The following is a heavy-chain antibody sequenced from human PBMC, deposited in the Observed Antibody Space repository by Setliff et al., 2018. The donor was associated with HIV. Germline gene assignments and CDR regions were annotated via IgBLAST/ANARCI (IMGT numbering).Heavy chain of an antibody. D-gene: IGHD5-18*01. CDR2: IISIFDKA. CDR1: GGTFSSDA. CDR3: ARGGVRGYSYGEAFDI. V-gene: IGHV1-69*13. J-gene: IGHJ3*02. Sequence: SVKVSCKASGGTFSSDAFSRVRQAPGQGLEWMGGIISIFDKANYAQKFHGRLTITADDSTRTVYMDLNSLGSGDTAVSYCARGGVRGYSYGEAFDIWGQGTLVTVSS.